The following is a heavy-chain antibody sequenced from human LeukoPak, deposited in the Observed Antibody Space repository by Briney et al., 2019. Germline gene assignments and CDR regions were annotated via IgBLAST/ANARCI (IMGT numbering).Heavy chain of an antibody. Sequence: KPSETLSLTCTVSDGSISSYYWSWIRQPPGKGLEWIGRIYTSGSTNYNPSLKSRVTISVDTSKNQFSLKLSSVTAADTAVYYCARLLTLNHAPYYYFYMDVWGKGTTVTVSS. J-gene: IGHJ6*03. CDR2: IYTSGST. CDR3: ARLLTLNHAPYYYFYMDV. D-gene: IGHD1-14*01. V-gene: IGHV4-4*08. CDR1: DGSISSYY.